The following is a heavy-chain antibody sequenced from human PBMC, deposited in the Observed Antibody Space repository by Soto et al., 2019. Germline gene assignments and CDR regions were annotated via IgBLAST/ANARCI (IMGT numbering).Heavy chain of an antibody. Sequence: GASVKVSCKASGYTFTGYYMHWVRQAPGQGLEWMGWINPNSGGTNYAQKFQGWVTMTRDTSISTAYMELSRLRSDDTAVYYCAREVVFFVGSWYYFDYWGQGTLVTVSS. CDR2: INPNSGGT. V-gene: IGHV1-2*04. CDR3: AREVVFFVGSWYYFDY. J-gene: IGHJ4*02. CDR1: GYTFTGYY. D-gene: IGHD6-13*01.